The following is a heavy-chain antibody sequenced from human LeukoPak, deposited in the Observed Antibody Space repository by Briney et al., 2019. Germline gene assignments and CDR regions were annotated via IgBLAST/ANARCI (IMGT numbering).Heavy chain of an antibody. J-gene: IGHJ4*02. D-gene: IGHD5-18*01. V-gene: IGHV3-13*01. CDR2: IGTAGDT. CDR3: ARDRERRYSYSIDY. Sequence: GGSLRLSCAASGFTFSSYDMHWVRQATGKGLEWVSAIGTAGDTYYPDSVKGRFTISRENAKNSLYLQMNSLRAGDTAVYYCARDRERRYSYSIDYWGQGTLVTVSS. CDR1: GFTFSSYD.